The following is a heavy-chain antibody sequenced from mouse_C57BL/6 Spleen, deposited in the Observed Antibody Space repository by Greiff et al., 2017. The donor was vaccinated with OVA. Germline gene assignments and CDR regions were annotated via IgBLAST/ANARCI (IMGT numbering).Heavy chain of an antibody. CDR2: IYPSDSET. J-gene: IGHJ1*03. Sequence: QVQLQQPGAELVRPGSSVKLSCKASGYTFTSYWMDWVKQRPGQGLEWIGNIYPSDSETHYNQKFKDKATLTVDKSSSTAYMQLSSLTSEDSAVYYCARSYYGSSGWYFDVWGTGTTVTVSS. D-gene: IGHD1-1*01. CDR1: GYTFTSYW. CDR3: ARSYYGSSGWYFDV. V-gene: IGHV1-61*01.